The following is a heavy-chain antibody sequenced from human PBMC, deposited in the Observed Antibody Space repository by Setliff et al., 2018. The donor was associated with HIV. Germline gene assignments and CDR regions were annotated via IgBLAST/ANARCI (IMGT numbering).Heavy chain of an antibody. CDR3: ARGYPGIAVAGLTYYYYYMDV. Sequence: SETLSLTCTVSGGSISTYYWSWIRHPPGKGLEWIGYIYYSGSSNHNPSLKSRVTISVDTSKNQFSLKLSSVTAADTAVYYCARGYPGIAVAGLTYYYYYMDVWGKGTTVTVSS. CDR1: GGSISTYY. D-gene: IGHD6-19*01. V-gene: IGHV4-59*01. J-gene: IGHJ6*03. CDR2: IYYSGSS.